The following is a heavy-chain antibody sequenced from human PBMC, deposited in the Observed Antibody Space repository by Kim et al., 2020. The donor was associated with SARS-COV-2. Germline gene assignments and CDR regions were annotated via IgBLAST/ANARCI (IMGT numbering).Heavy chain of an antibody. CDR3: ARRERYCSGGSCYYWFDP. J-gene: IGHJ5*02. D-gene: IGHD2-15*01. V-gene: IGHV4-34*01. Sequence: SRVTISVDTSKDQFSLKLSSVTAADTAVYYCARRERYCSGGSCYYWFDPWGQGTLVTVSS.